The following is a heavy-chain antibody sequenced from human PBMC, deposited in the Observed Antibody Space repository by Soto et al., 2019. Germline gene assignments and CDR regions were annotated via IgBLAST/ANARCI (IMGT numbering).Heavy chain of an antibody. V-gene: IGHV3-23*01. CDR2: ISGSGGST. CDR1: GFTLNSYA. CDR3: EKEAAGPSPLYHFDY. D-gene: IGHD6-13*01. Sequence: PGGSLRLSCAASGFTLNSYAMNWVRQAPGKGLEWVSAISGSGGSTYYADSVKGRFTIPRDNSKNTLYLQMNSLRAEDTAVYYCEKEAAGPSPLYHFDYWGQGTLVTVYS. J-gene: IGHJ4*02.